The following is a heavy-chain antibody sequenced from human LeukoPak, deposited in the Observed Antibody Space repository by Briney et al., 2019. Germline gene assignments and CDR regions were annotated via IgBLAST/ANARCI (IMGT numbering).Heavy chain of an antibody. D-gene: IGHD3-10*01. V-gene: IGHV3-33*01. CDR2: IWYDGSNK. CDR3: ARDSGLRGVISRFDY. J-gene: IGHJ4*02. CDR1: GFTFSSYG. Sequence: PGGSLRLSCAASGFTFSSYGMHWVRQAPGKGLEWVAVIWYDGSNKYYADSVKGRFTISRDNSKNTLYLQMNSLRAEDTAVYYCARDSGLRGVISRFDYWGQGTLVTVSS.